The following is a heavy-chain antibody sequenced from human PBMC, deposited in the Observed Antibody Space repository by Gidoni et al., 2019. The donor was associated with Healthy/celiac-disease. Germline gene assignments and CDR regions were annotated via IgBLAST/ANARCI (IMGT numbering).Heavy chain of an antibody. CDR3: AKPPAIAVAGYYFDY. CDR2: ISGSGGST. CDR1: GCTFSSYA. D-gene: IGHD6-19*01. J-gene: IGHJ4*02. Sequence: EVQLLESGGGLVQPGGSLRLSCAAAGCTFSSYARSWVRQAPGTGLEWVSAISGSGGSTYYADSVKGRFTSSRDNSKNTLYLQMNSLRAEDTAVYYCAKPPAIAVAGYYFDYWGQGTLVTVSS. V-gene: IGHV3-23*01.